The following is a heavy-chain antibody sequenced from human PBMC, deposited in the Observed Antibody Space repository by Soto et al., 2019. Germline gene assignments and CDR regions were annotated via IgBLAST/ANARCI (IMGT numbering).Heavy chain of an antibody. V-gene: IGHV3-23*01. CDR2: IKAAGGDT. D-gene: IGHD5-12*01. CDR1: GFMFSNYP. CDR3: KRDVVASSPTGADY. J-gene: IGHJ4*02. Sequence: EVQLLASGGDLVRPGGSLRLSCAGSGFMFSNYPMSWVRQAPGKGPEWVAAIKAAGGDTYYADSVKGRFTISRDNFNDMLYLQMNSLTVEDTAMYYCKRDVVASSPTGADYWGQGTLVTVSS.